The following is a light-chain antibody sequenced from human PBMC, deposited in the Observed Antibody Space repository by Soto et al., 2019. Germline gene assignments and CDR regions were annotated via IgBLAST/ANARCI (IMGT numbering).Light chain of an antibody. CDR3: QQLNSYLSLT. CDR1: QGISSY. J-gene: IGKJ4*01. CDR2: AAS. Sequence: DIQMTQSPPSLSASVGDRVTITCRASQGISSYLAWYQQKPGKAPKLLIYAASTLQSGVPSRFSGSGSGTDFTLTISSLQPEDFATYYCQQLNSYLSLTFGGGTKVDIK. V-gene: IGKV1-9*01.